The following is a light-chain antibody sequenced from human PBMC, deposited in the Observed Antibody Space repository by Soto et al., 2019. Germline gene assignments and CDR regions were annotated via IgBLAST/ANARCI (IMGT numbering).Light chain of an antibody. J-gene: IGKJ1*01. Sequence: EIVMTQSPATLSVSPGERATLSCRASQCINSYLSWFQQKPGQAPRLPIYGASPRATAIPGRFNGSGSGAEFTLSLRRLQSEDFAVDYCQEYNTWPRTFGQGTKVDIK. V-gene: IGKV3-15*01. CDR2: GAS. CDR3: QEYNTWPRT. CDR1: QCINSY.